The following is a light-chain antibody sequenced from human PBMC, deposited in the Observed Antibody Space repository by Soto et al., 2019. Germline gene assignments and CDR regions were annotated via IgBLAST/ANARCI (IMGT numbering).Light chain of an antibody. J-gene: IGKJ3*01. CDR2: GAS. Sequence: EIVMTQSPATLSVSPWGRATLCCRASQSVSSNLAWYQQKPGQAPRLLIYGASTRATGIPARFSGSGSGTEFTLTISSLQSEDFAVYYCQQYNNWPVTFGPGTKVDI. CDR1: QSVSSN. CDR3: QQYNNWPVT. V-gene: IGKV3-15*01.